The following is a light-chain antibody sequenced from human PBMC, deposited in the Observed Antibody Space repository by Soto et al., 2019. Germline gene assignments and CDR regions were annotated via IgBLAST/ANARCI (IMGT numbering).Light chain of an antibody. CDR3: CSYTSTYV. CDR2: HVT. Sequence: QSALTQPASVSGSPGQSITISCTGTSSDIGHYDYVSWYQQHPGKAPKLMIYHVTYRPSGVSNRYSGSKSDNTASLTISGLQAEDEADYYCCSYTSTYVFGIGTKLTVL. J-gene: IGLJ1*01. V-gene: IGLV2-14*03. CDR1: SSDIGHYDY.